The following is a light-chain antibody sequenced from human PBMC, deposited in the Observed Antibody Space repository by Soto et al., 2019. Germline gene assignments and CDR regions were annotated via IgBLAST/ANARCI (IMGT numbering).Light chain of an antibody. J-gene: IGKJ4*01. Sequence: EIVLTQSPATLSLSPGERATLSCRASQSVSSYLLWYQQKPGQAPRLLIYDASNRATGIPARFSGSGSGTDFTLTISSLEPEDFAVYYCQQRSNWLPLTFGGGTKVDIK. CDR3: QQRSNWLPLT. CDR1: QSVSSY. CDR2: DAS. V-gene: IGKV3-11*01.